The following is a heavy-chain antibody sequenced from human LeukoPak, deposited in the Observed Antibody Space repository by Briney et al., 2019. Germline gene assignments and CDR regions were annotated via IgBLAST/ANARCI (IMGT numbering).Heavy chain of an antibody. D-gene: IGHD2-2*01. J-gene: IGHJ4*02. CDR1: GDSVSSNSAA. V-gene: IGHV6-1*01. Sequence: SQTLTLTCAISGDSVSSNSAAWNWIGQSPSRGLEWLGRTYDRSKWYNDYAVSVKSRITINPDTSKNQFSLHLKYVTPEDTAVYYCARGIVVVPAADLFDYWGQGTLVTVCS. CDR2: TYDRSKWYN. CDR3: ARGIVVVPAADLFDY.